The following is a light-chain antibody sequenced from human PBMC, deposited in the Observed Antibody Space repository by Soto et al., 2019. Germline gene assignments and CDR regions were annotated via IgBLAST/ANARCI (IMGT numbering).Light chain of an antibody. V-gene: IGKV1-5*03. CDR3: QQYSNYPLT. CDR2: KAS. Sequence: DIQMTQSPSTLSASVGDRVTITCRASQSISDWLAWYQQRPGKAPKLLIYKASTLESGVPSRFSGSGSGTEFTLTISSLQPDDFATYFCQQYSNYPLTLGGTTKVEIK. J-gene: IGKJ4*01. CDR1: QSISDW.